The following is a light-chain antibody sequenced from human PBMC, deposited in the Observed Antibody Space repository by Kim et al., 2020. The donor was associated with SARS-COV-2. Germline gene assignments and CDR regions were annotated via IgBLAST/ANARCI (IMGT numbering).Light chain of an antibody. J-gene: IGLJ1*01. CDR2: DDS. CDR3: QVWDSSSDPPYV. V-gene: IGLV3-12*01. CDR1: NMGREQ. Sequence: ITSGETNMGREQGHWYQQKAAQDLILLIYDDSNQPSWSPGRFSAANPGNTTTLTISRIEAGDEADYYCQVWDSSSDPPYVFGTGTKVTVL.